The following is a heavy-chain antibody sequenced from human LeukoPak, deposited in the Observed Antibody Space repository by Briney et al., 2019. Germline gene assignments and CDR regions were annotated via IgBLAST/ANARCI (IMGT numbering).Heavy chain of an antibody. CDR3: AELGITMIGGV. CDR1: GFTFSDYS. J-gene: IGHJ6*04. CDR2: ISTRGSYI. Sequence: NPGGSLRLSCIASGFTFSDYSFHWVRQAPGKGLEWVSCISTRGSYIYYADSVKGRFTISRDNARNSLYLQMNSLRAEDTAVYYCAELGITMIGGVWGKGTTVTISS. V-gene: IGHV3-21*01. D-gene: IGHD3-10*02.